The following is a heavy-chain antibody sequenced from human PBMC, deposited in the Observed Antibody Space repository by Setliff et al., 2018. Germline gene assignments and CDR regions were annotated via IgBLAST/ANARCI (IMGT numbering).Heavy chain of an antibody. V-gene: IGHV3-21*01. D-gene: IGHD5-12*01. J-gene: IGHJ3*02. CDR3: ARDEATSPGAFDI. CDR2: ISSSSSYI. Sequence: GESLKISCAASGFTFSSYSMNWVRQAPGKGLEWVSSISSSSSYIYYADSVKGRFTISRDNAKNSLYLQMNSLRAEDTAVYYCARDEATSPGAFDIWGQGTMVTVS. CDR1: GFTFSSYS.